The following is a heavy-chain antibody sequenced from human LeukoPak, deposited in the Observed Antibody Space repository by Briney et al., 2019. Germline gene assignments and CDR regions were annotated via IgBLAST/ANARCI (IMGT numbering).Heavy chain of an antibody. V-gene: IGHV3-66*01. J-gene: IGHJ4*02. D-gene: IGHD6-19*01. Sequence: GGSLRLSCTASGFTFSDYYMSWVRQAPGKGLEWVSVIYSGGSTYYADSVKGRFTISRDNSKNTLYLQMNSLRAEDTAVYYCATTYSSGWYVADYWGQGTLVTVSS. CDR2: IYSGGST. CDR3: ATTYSSGWYVADY. CDR1: GFTFSDYY.